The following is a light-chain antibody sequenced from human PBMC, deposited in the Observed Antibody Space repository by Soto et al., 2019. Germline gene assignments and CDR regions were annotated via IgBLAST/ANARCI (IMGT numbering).Light chain of an antibody. CDR3: PSYDNSLSGHVV. Sequence: QSVLTQPPSVSGAPGQRVTISCTGSSSNIGALYDVNWYQQLPGTAPKLLIYDNNNRPSGVSDRFSGSKSGTSASLAITGLQAEDEADYYCPSYDNSLSGHVVFGGGTKLTVL. V-gene: IGLV1-40*01. J-gene: IGLJ2*01. CDR1: SSNIGALYD. CDR2: DNN.